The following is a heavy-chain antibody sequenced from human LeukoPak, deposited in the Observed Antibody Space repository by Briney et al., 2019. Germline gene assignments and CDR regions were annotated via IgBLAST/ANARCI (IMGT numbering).Heavy chain of an antibody. D-gene: IGHD3-10*01. V-gene: IGHV3-7*01. CDR3: AKDYGSGSYFHDAFDI. CDR1: GYIFRRYW. Sequence: GGSLRLSCAASGYIFRRYWVSWVRQAPGKGLEWVANINEDGSQKNYVDSVKGRFIISRDNAKNSLYLQMNSLRAEDTAVYYCAKDYGSGSYFHDAFDIWGQGTMVTVSS. J-gene: IGHJ3*02. CDR2: INEDGSQK.